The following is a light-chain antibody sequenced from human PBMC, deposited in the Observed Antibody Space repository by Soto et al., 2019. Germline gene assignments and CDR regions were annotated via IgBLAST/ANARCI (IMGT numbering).Light chain of an antibody. J-gene: IGLJ2*01. CDR2: DVS. CDR3: SSYTSSSTLVV. CDR1: SSDVGGYNY. Sequence: QSALTQPASVSGSPGQSITISCTGTSSDVGGYNYVSWYQQHPGKAPKLMIYDVSNRPSGVSNRFSGSKSGTTASLTISGLQAEDEADHYCSSYTSSSTLVVFGGGTKLTVL. V-gene: IGLV2-14*01.